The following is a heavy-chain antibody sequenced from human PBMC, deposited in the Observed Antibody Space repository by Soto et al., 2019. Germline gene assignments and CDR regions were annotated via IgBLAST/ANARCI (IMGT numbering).Heavy chain of an antibody. CDR2: INHSGST. CDR3: ARSGWNIVVVVAATPYGMDV. J-gene: IGHJ6*02. Sequence: PSETLSLTCAVYGGSFSGYYWSWIRQPPGKGLEWIGEINHSGSTNYNPSLKSRVTISVDTSKNQFSLKLSSVTAADTAVYYCARSGWNIVVVVAATPYGMDVWGQGTTVTVSS. D-gene: IGHD2-15*01. V-gene: IGHV4-34*01. CDR1: GGSFSGYY.